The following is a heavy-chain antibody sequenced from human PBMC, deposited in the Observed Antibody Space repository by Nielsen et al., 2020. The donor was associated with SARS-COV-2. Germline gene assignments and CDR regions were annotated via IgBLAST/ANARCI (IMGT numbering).Heavy chain of an antibody. Sequence: GESLKISCAASGFTFSSYGMHWVRQAPGKGLEWVAVISYDGSNKYYADSVKGRFTISRDNAKSSLYLQMNSLRAEDTALYYCAKFGGYDSYYYGMDVWGQGTTVTVSS. D-gene: IGHD5-12*01. V-gene: IGHV3-30*18. CDR2: ISYDGSNK. CDR3: AKFGGYDSYYYGMDV. J-gene: IGHJ6*02. CDR1: GFTFSSYG.